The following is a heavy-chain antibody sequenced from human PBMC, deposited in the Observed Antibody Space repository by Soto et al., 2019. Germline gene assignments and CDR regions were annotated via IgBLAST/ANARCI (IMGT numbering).Heavy chain of an antibody. J-gene: IGHJ4*02. CDR2: IAYDGSNK. Sequence: QVQLVESGGGVVQPGRSLRLSCAASGFTVSSYAMHWVRQAPGKGLEWVAVIAYDGSNKYYADSVKGRFTISRDNSKNTLYLQMNSLRTEDTAVDYFAKGQGYSSGWYYFDYWGQGTLVTVSS. D-gene: IGHD6-19*01. CDR1: GFTVSSYA. V-gene: IGHV3-30-3*01. CDR3: AKGQGYSSGWYYFDY.